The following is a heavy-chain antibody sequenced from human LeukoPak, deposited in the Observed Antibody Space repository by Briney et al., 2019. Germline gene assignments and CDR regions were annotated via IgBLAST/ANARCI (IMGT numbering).Heavy chain of an antibody. CDR2: IDDSGNT. D-gene: IGHD3-10*01. V-gene: IGHV4-59*01. J-gene: IGHJ3*02. CDR3: ARSDYHNSGSHTVFDAFDI. CDR1: GGSISRYY. Sequence: SETLSLTCTVSGGSISRYYWSWIRRPPGKGLEWIGYIDDSGNTNYNPSLKSQVTISVDKSKNQFSLKLSFVAAADTAMYYCARSDYHNSGSHTVFDAFDIWGQGTRVTVSS.